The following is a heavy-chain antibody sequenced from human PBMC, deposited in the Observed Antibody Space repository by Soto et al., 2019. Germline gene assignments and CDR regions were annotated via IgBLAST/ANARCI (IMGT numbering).Heavy chain of an antibody. CDR3: AINPRHPPADYYYGMDV. CDR1: GFTFSSYS. V-gene: IGHV3-30*03. Sequence: GGSLRLSCAASGFTFSSYSMNWVRQAPGKGLEWVAVISYDGSNKYYADSVKGRFTISRDNSKNTLYLQMNSLRAEDTAVYYCAINPRHPPADYYYGMDVWGQGTTVTVSS. J-gene: IGHJ6*02. CDR2: ISYDGSNK.